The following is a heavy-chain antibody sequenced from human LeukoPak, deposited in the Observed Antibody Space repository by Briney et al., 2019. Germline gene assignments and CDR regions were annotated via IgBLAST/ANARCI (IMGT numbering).Heavy chain of an antibody. J-gene: IGHJ6*03. Sequence: GGSLRLSCAASGFTFSSYWMSWVRQAPGKGLEWVAKIKQDGSEKYYVDSVKGRFTISRDNAKNSLYLQMNSLRAEDTSVYYCARDSNNYYYYMDVWGKGTTVTVSS. CDR2: IKQDGSEK. CDR3: ARDSNNYYYYMDV. V-gene: IGHV3-7*01. CDR1: GFTFSSYW. D-gene: IGHD3-3*02.